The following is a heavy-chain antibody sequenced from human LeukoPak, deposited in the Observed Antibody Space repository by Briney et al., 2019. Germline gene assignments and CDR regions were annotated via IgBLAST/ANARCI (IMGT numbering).Heavy chain of an antibody. CDR3: ARDVNWNYDSSGYPGY. V-gene: IGHV3-33*01. Sequence: GGSLRLSCAASGFTFSSYGMHWVRQAPGKGLEWVAVIWYDGSNKYYADSVKGRFTISRDNSKNTLYLQMNSPRAEDTAVYYCARDVNWNYDSSGYPGYWGQGTLVTVS. J-gene: IGHJ4*02. CDR1: GFTFSSYG. CDR2: IWYDGSNK. D-gene: IGHD3-22*01.